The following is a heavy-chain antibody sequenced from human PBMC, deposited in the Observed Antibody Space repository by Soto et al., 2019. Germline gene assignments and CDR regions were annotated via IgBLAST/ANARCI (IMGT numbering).Heavy chain of an antibody. Sequence: GGSLRLSCAASGFTVSSNYMSWVRQAPGKGLEWVSGIYSGGSTYYAASVKGRFTISRDKSKNTLYLQMKSMRADDSAVYYCARKVRAYWGFDYWGQGTPVTVSS. CDR2: IYSGGST. D-gene: IGHD7-27*01. CDR3: ARKVRAYWGFDY. V-gene: IGHV3-66*01. CDR1: GFTVSSNY. J-gene: IGHJ4*01.